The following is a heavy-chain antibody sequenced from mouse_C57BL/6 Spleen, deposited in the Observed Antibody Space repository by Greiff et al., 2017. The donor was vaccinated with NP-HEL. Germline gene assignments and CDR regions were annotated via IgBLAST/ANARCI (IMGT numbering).Heavy chain of an antibody. CDR1: GFNIKDYY. V-gene: IGHV14-1*01. CDR2: IDPEDGDT. CDR3: TPITTASYWYFDV. D-gene: IGHD1-1*01. J-gene: IGHJ1*03. Sequence: VQLQQSGAELVRPGASVKLSCTASGFNIKDYYMHWVKQRPEQGLEWIGRIDPEDGDTEYAPKFQGQATMTADTSSNTAYLQLSSLPSEDTAVYYCTPITTASYWYFDVWGTGTTVTVSS.